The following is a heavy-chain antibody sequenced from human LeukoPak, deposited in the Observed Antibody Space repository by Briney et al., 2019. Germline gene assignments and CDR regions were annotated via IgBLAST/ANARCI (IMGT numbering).Heavy chain of an antibody. CDR3: ARGVMGFSYYYYMDV. CDR2: VHHSGST. V-gene: IGHV4-59*01. CDR1: GGSIVDYY. J-gene: IGHJ6*03. Sequence: SETLSLTCTVAGGSIVDYYGSWIRQPPGKRLECIGCVHHSGSTKLNPFRARRPTISVDTSNNHFSLRLRSVTAADTAVYYCARGVMGFSYYYYMDVWGKGTTVTVSS. D-gene: IGHD2-8*01.